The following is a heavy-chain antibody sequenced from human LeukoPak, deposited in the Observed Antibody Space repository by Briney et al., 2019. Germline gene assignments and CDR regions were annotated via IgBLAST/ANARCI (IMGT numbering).Heavy chain of an antibody. CDR2: INAGNGNT. D-gene: IGHD2-2*01. Sequence: ASVKVSCKASGGTFSSYAMHWVRQAPGQRLEWMGWINAGNGNTKYSQKSQGRVTITRDTSASTAYMELSSLRSEDTAVYYCAGYCSSTSCQDYYYYGMDVWGQGATVTVSS. CDR3: AGYCSSTSCQDYYYYGMDV. J-gene: IGHJ6*02. V-gene: IGHV1-3*01. CDR1: GGTFSSYA.